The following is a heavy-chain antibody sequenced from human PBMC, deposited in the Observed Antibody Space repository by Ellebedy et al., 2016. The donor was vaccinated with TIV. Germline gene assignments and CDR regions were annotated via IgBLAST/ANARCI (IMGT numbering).Heavy chain of an antibody. CDR3: TTGDYYEY. CDR1: GFNFSKVW. CDR2: IKSKAGGGTT. V-gene: IGHV3-15*07. J-gene: IGHJ4*02. Sequence: GESLKISXAASGFNFSKVWMNWVRQAPGKGLEWVGRIKSKAGGGTTDYAAVVKDRFTLSRDESKNTLFLQLSALRPEDTGIYYCTTGDYYEYWGLGTLVTVSS.